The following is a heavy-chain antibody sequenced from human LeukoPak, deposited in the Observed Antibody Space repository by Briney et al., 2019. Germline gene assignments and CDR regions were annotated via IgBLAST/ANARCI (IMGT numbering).Heavy chain of an antibody. CDR1: GYTFTTYG. Sequence: ASVKVSCKASGYTFTTYGISWVRQAPGQGPEWMGWISTYSGNTHYAQELQGRVTMTTDTPTSTAYMDLRSLKSDDTAVYYCAVHDFYSGGYHFDYWGQGTLVTVSS. CDR3: AVHDFYSGGYHFDY. D-gene: IGHD3-3*01. CDR2: ISTYSGNT. J-gene: IGHJ4*02. V-gene: IGHV1-18*01.